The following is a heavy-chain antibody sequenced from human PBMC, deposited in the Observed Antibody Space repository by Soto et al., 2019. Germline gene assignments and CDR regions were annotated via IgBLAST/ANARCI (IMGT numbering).Heavy chain of an antibody. CDR1: GFTFSNYW. CDR3: KGDGGGGGGF. Sequence: EVQLVESGGGLVQPGGSLRLSCEASGFTFSNYWFHWVRQAPGKGLVWVSRTNQHGTIIDYADFAKGRFTISRDNAKNILYLKITGERGENMSVYYCKGDGGGGGGFWGQGTLVTVSS. J-gene: IGHJ4*02. CDR2: TNQHGTII. V-gene: IGHV3-74*01. D-gene: IGHD3-16*01.